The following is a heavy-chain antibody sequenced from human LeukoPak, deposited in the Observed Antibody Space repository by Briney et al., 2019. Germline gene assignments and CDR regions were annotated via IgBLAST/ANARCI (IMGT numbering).Heavy chain of an antibody. J-gene: IGHJ6*02. CDR2: IYYSGST. V-gene: IGHV4-59*01. Sequence: SETLSLTCTVSGGSISSYYWSWIRQPPGKGLEWIGYIYYSGSTNYNPSLKSRVTISVDTSKNQFSLKLSSVTAADTAVYYCARDCSSTSCYRGYYYYYYGMDVWGQGTTVTVSS. CDR1: GGSISSYY. CDR3: ARDCSSTSCYRGYYYYYYGMDV. D-gene: IGHD2-2*02.